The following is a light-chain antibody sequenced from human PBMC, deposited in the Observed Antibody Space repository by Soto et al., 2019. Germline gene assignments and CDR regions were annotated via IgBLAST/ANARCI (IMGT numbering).Light chain of an antibody. J-gene: IGKJ5*01. CDR2: AAS. CDR3: QQSYSTLIT. Sequence: IQMTQSPSSLSASVGNRGTITCLASQSISSYLNWYQQKPGKAPKLLIYAASSLQSGVPSRFSGSGSGTDFTLTISSLQPEDFATYYCQQSYSTLITFGQGTRLEIK. CDR1: QSISSY. V-gene: IGKV1-39*01.